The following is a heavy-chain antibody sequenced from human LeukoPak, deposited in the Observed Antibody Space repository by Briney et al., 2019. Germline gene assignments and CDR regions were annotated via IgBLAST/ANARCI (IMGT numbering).Heavy chain of an antibody. J-gene: IGHJ4*02. CDR1: GFTFSSYG. V-gene: IGHV3-30*18. CDR3: AKDSYYYDSSGYFDY. Sequence: GRSLRLSCAASGFTFSSYGMHRVRQAPGKGLEGVAVISYDGSNKYYADSVKGRFTISRDNSKNTLYLQMNSLRAEDTAVYYCAKDSYYYDSSGYFDYWGQGTLVTVSS. CDR2: ISYDGSNK. D-gene: IGHD3-22*01.